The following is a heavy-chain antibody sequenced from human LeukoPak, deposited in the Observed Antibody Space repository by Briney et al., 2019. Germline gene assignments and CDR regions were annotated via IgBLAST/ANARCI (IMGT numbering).Heavy chain of an antibody. CDR3: AKDSDGYKSHSFDY. V-gene: IGHV3-30*18. Sequence: GGSLRFSCAASGFTFSSYGMHWVRQAPGKGLEWVAVISYDGTNKYYADSVKGRFTISRDNSKNTLYLQMNSLRAEDTAVYYCAKDSDGYKSHSFDYWGQGTLVTVSS. CDR2: ISYDGTNK. D-gene: IGHD5-24*01. CDR1: GFTFSSYG. J-gene: IGHJ4*02.